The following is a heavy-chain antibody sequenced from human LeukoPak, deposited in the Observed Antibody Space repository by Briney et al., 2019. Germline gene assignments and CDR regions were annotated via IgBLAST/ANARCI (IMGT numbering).Heavy chain of an antibody. V-gene: IGHV3-74*01. Sequence: GGSLRLSCAASGFTFSTYWMHWVRQAPGKGLVWVSHINSDESITNYADSVEGRFTISRDNVKNTLYLQMNSLRAEDTAVYYCAREEAPAEGDDAFDIWGQGTKVTVSS. CDR1: GFTFSTYW. D-gene: IGHD3-16*01. CDR2: INSDESIT. J-gene: IGHJ3*02. CDR3: AREEAPAEGDDAFDI.